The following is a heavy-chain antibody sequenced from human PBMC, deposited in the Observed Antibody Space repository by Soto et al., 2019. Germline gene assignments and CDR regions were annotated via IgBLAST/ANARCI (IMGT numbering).Heavy chain of an antibody. CDR2: MNPNSGNT. CDR3: ARGGALRAAAGMLRRYYYYGMDV. V-gene: IGHV1-8*01. J-gene: IGHJ6*02. CDR1: GYTFTSYD. Sequence: WASVKVSCKASGYTFTSYDINWVRQATGQGLEWMGWMNPNSGNTGYAQKFQGRVTMTRNTSISTAYMELSSLRSEDTAVYYCARGGALRAAAGMLRRYYYYGMDVWGQGTTVTVSS. D-gene: IGHD6-13*01.